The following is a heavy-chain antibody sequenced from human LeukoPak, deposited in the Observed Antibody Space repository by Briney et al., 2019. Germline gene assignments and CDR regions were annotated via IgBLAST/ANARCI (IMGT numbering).Heavy chain of an antibody. V-gene: IGHV3-15*01. Sequence: GGSLRLSCAASGFTSSNAWMSWVRQAPGKGLEWVGRIKSKTDGGTTDYAAPVKGRFTISRDDSKNTLYLQMNSLKTEDTAVYYCTTEYDFWSGYYTAWGQGTLVSVSS. D-gene: IGHD3-3*01. CDR2: IKSKTDGGTT. J-gene: IGHJ4*02. CDR1: GFTSSNAW. CDR3: TTEYDFWSGYYTA.